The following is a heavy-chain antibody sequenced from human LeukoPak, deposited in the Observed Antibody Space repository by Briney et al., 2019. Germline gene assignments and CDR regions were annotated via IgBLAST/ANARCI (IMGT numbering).Heavy chain of an antibody. V-gene: IGHV3-23*01. D-gene: IGHD3-16*01. CDR1: GFTFDDYA. J-gene: IGHJ4*02. CDR2: ISGSGGST. CDR3: ASHKGGLDY. Sequence: GGSLRLSCAASGFTFDDYAMHWVRQAPGKGLEWVSAISGSGGSTYYADSVKGRFTISRDNSKNTLYLQMNSLRAEDTAVYYCASHKGGLDYWGQGALVTVSS.